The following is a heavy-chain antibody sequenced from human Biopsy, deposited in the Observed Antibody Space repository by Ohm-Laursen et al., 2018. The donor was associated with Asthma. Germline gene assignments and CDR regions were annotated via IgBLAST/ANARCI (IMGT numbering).Heavy chain of an antibody. J-gene: IGHJ4*02. Sequence: AASVKVSCKASGGTFSSYAISWVRQAPGQGLEWMGGIIPIFGTANYAQKFQGRVTVTADESTSTAYMELRSLRSDDTAVYYCARDGPVGAPSDYWGQGTLVTVSS. D-gene: IGHD1-26*01. CDR1: GGTFSSYA. CDR2: IIPIFGTA. CDR3: ARDGPVGAPSDY. V-gene: IGHV1-69*13.